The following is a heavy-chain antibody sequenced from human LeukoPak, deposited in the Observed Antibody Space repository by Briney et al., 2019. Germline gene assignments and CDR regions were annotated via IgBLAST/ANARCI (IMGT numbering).Heavy chain of an antibody. J-gene: IGHJ4*02. Sequence: ASVKVSCKASGYTFTSYYMHWVRQAPGQGLEWMGIINPSGGSTSYAQKFQGRVTMTRDTSTSTVYMELSSLRSEDTAVYYCAREENCGGGCYRSPPFDYWGQGTLVTVSS. CDR3: AREENCGGGCYRSPPFDY. CDR2: INPSGGST. CDR1: GYTFTSYY. V-gene: IGHV1-46*01. D-gene: IGHD2-21*02.